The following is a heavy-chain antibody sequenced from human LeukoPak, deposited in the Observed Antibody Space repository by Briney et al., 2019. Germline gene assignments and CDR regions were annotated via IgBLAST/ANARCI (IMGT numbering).Heavy chain of an antibody. CDR1: GFTFSSHA. V-gene: IGHV3-23*01. D-gene: IGHD5-12*01. CDR3: AKRSGYDSGVFDS. CDR2: ITGRGGST. J-gene: IGHJ4*02. Sequence: GGSLRLSCAASGFTFSSHAMSWVRQAPGKGLEWVLAITGRGGSTYYADSVKGRFTISRDNSKNTLYLQMNSLRAEDTAIYYCAKRSGYDSGVFDSWGQGTLVTVSS.